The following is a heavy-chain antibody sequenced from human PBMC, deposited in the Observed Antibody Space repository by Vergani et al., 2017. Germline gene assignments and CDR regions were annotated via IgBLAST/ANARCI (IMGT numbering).Heavy chain of an antibody. CDR1: GGSISSCGYS. J-gene: IGHJ3*02. CDR3: ARGEDPDAFDI. Sequence: QLQLQESGSGLVKPSQTLSLTCAVSGGSISSCGYSWSWIRQPPGRGLEWIGYTYHSGHTYYNPSLKSRVTISVDRSKNQFSLKLSSVTAADTAVYYCARGEDPDAFDIWGQGTVVTVSS. CDR2: TYHSGHT. V-gene: IGHV4-30-2*01.